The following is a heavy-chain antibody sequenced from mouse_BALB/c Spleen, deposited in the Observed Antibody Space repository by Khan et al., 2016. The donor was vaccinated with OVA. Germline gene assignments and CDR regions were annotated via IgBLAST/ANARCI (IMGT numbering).Heavy chain of an antibody. CDR2: IWAGGST. CDR3: ARREDI. D-gene: IGHD1-3*01. V-gene: IGHV2-9*02. CDR1: GFSLTSYG. Sequence: VELVESGPGLVAPSQSLSITCTVSGFSLTSYGVHWVRQPPGKGLEWLGVIWAGGSTNYNSALMSCLIISKDNSKSQAFLKMNSLQTEDTAMYYCARREDIWGQGTTLTVSS. J-gene: IGHJ2*01.